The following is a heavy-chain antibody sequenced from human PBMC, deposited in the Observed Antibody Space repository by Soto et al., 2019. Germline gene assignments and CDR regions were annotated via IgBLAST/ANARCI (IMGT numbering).Heavy chain of an antibody. CDR2: ISYIGST. D-gene: IGHD1-7*01. CDR1: GGSVSSGAYY. V-gene: IGHV4-31*03. CDR3: ARWELRIRNDCDL. Sequence: QVQLQESGPGLVKPSQTLSLTCTVSGGSVSSGAYYWSWIRQHPGKGLEWIGYISYIGSTYYNPSLKSRVTISVDTSKNHFSLKLSSVTAADTAVYSCARWELRIRNDCDLWGQGTMVTVSS. J-gene: IGHJ3*01.